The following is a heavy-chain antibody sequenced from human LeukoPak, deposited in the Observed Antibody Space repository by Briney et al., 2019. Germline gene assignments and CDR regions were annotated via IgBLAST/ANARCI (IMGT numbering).Heavy chain of an antibody. CDR3: GKREYGDYNNWFDP. J-gene: IGHJ5*02. CDR1: GFTFSSYA. CDR2: INVSGGSP. V-gene: IGHV3-23*01. Sequence: PGGSLRLSCAASGFTFSSYAMSGVRQAPGKGLEWVSAINVSGGSPYYPDSLNGRFTISRENSKKTLYLQMNSLRAEDTAVYYCGKREYGDYNNWFDPWGQGTLVTVSS. D-gene: IGHD4-17*01.